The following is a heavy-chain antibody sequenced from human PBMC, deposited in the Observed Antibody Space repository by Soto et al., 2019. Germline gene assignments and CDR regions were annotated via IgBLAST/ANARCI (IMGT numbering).Heavy chain of an antibody. V-gene: IGHV3-21*01. J-gene: IGHJ6*02. D-gene: IGHD6-6*01. CDR1: GFTFSSYS. Sequence: EVQLVESGGGLVKPGGSLRLSCAASGFTFSSYSMNWVRQAPGKGLEWVSSISSSSSYIYYADSVKGRFTISRDNAKNSLYLQMNSLRAEDTAVYYCARAGGREQLVYYYYGMDVWGQGTTVTVSS. CDR3: ARAGGREQLVYYYYGMDV. CDR2: ISSSSSYI.